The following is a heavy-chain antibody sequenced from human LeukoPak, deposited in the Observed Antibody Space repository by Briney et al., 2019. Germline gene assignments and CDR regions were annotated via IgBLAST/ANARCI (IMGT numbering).Heavy chain of an antibody. CDR1: GFTFSDYY. CDR2: INHSGST. J-gene: IGHJ3*02. CDR3: VRQRGTMTTVTTYDAFDI. Sequence: KSGGSLRLSCAASGFTFSDYYMSWIRQPPGKGLEWIGEINHSGSTNYNPSLKSRVTISVDASKNQFSLKLSSVTAADTAVYYCVRQRGTMTTVTTYDAFDIWGQGTMVTVSS. V-gene: IGHV4-34*08. D-gene: IGHD4-17*01.